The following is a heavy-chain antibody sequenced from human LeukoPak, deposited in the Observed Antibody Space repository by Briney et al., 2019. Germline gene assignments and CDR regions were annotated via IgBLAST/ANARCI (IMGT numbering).Heavy chain of an antibody. CDR1: GYTFTSYD. J-gene: IGHJ5*02. D-gene: IGHD6-13*01. V-gene: IGHV1-18*01. Sequence: RASVKVSCKASGYTFTSYDINWVRQATGQGLEWMGWISAYNGSTNYAQKLQGRVTMTTDTSTSTACMELGSLRSDDTAVYYCAYSPPLYSSSWYGWFDPWGQGTLVTVSS. CDR3: AYSPPLYSSSWYGWFDP. CDR2: ISAYNGST.